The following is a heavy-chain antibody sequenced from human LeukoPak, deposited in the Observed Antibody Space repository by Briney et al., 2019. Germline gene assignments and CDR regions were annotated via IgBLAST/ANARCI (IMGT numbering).Heavy chain of an antibody. V-gene: IGHV4-39*07. CDR1: GDSISSSAYY. D-gene: IGHD3-10*01. CDR3: AKHLRGVNNWFDP. Sequence: SETLSLTCTVSGDSISSSAYYWGWIRQPPGKGLEWIGSMYYSGSTYYNPSLKSRVTISVDTSKNQFSLKLSSVTAADTAVYYCAKHLRGVNNWFDPWGQGTLVTVSS. J-gene: IGHJ5*02. CDR2: MYYSGST.